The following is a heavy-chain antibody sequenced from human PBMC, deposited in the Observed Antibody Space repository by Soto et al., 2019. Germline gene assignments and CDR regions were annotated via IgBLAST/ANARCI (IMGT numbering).Heavy chain of an antibody. D-gene: IGHD6-13*01. CDR3: AKIGGNWYSSSWPNAFDI. V-gene: IGHV3-23*01. CDR2: ISGSGGST. J-gene: IGHJ3*02. Sequence: GGLRPSSAASGLTFSSYSVSGVRQAPGKGLEWVSAISGSGGSTYYADSVKGRFTISRDNSKNTLYLQMNSLRAEDTAVYYCAKIGGNWYSSSWPNAFDICGQRTMVTVSS. CDR1: GLTFSSYS.